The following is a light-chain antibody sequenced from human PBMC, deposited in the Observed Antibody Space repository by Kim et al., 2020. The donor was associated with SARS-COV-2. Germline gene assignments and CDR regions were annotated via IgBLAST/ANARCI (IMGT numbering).Light chain of an antibody. Sequence: QSVTISCTGTSSDVGGYNFVSWHQQQPGKAPKLSIYDVNKRPSGVPNRFSGSKSGNTASLTVSGLQAEDEADYYCSSYAGTNNFYVFGTGTKVTVL. V-gene: IGLV2-8*01. CDR3: SSYAGTNNFYV. J-gene: IGLJ1*01. CDR2: DVN. CDR1: SSDVGGYNF.